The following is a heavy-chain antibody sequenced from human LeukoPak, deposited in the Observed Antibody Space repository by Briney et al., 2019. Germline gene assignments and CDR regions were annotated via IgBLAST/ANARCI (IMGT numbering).Heavy chain of an antibody. CDR3: ARENRDGYNPYNWFDP. CDR1: GFSFGSYW. D-gene: IGHD5-12*01. V-gene: IGHV3-7*03. Sequence: GGSLRLSCAAYGFSFGSYWMSWVRQAPGKGLEWVANIKQEGSEKFYVDSVKGRFTISRDNAKNSLYLQMNSLRAEDTAVYYCARENRDGYNPYNWFDPWGQGTLVTVSS. CDR2: IKQEGSEK. J-gene: IGHJ5*02.